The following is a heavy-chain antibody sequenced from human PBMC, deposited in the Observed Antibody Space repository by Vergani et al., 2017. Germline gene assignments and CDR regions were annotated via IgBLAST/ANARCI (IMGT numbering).Heavy chain of an antibody. CDR1: GFNFNHYA. CDR3: SKANPRNSGYNYLFYYHAIDV. V-gene: IGHV3-23*01. Sequence: EVQLLESGGDLGQPGGCLRLSCAASGFNFNHYAMNWVRQAPGKGLEWVSGISGSGGSTYDAGSVKGQFTIARDSSKNTLYLQMHSLSAGDAAVYYCSKANPRNSGYNYLFYYHAIDVWGQGSTITVSS. J-gene: IGHJ6*02. D-gene: IGHD5-12*01. CDR2: ISGSGGST.